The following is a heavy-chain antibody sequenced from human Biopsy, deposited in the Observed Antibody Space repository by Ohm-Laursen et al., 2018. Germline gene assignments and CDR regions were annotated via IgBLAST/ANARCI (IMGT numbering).Heavy chain of an antibody. V-gene: IGHV1-18*01. D-gene: IGHD2/OR15-2a*01. Sequence: ASVKVSCKASGYTFTSYDISWVRQAPGQGLEWMGWISPYNDRTSYPPKLQDRVTMTADTSTNTAHMELRSLRSDDTAVYYCARVFCTSTTCYGLLDNWGQGTVVTVSS. CDR1: GYTFTSYD. J-gene: IGHJ4*02. CDR3: ARVFCTSTTCYGLLDN. CDR2: ISPYNDRT.